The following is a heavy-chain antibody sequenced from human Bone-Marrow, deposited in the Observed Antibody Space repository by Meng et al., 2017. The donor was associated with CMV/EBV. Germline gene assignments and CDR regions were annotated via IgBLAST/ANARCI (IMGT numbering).Heavy chain of an antibody. J-gene: IGHJ3*02. CDR3: AKARGIRSSFDI. CDR2: IYYSGST. Sequence: SETLSLTCTVSGGSISSYYWSWIRQPPGKGLEWIGYIYYSGSTNYRPSLESRVTISVDTSKNHFSLKLNSVTAADTALYFCAKARGIRSSFDIWGQGTMVTVSS. CDR1: GGSISSYY. D-gene: IGHD1-26*01. V-gene: IGHV4-59*12.